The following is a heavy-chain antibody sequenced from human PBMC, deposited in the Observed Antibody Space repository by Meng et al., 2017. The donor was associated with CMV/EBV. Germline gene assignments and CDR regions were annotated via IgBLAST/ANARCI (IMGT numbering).Heavy chain of an antibody. D-gene: IGHD2-2*02. CDR2: INPSGGST. J-gene: IGHJ6*02. V-gene: IGHV1-46*01. CDR1: GYTFTSYY. Sequence: ASVNVSCKASGYTFTSYYMHWVRQAPGQGLEWMGIINPSGGSTSYAQKFQGRVTMTRDTSTSTVYMELSSLRPEDTALYYCARGPRCSSTSCYRGNLYYYGMDVWGQRTTVTVSS. CDR3: ARGPRCSSTSCYRGNLYYYGMDV.